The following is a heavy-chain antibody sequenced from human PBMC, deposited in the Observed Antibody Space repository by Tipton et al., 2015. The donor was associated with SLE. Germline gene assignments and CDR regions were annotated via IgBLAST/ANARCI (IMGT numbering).Heavy chain of an antibody. CDR1: GGSISSYY. CDR3: ATFFTLVRGVIPFDY. D-gene: IGHD3-10*01. J-gene: IGHJ4*02. V-gene: IGHV4-59*01. CDR2: IYYSGST. Sequence: TLSLTCTVSGGSISSYYWSWIRQHPGKGLEWIGYIYYSGSTNYNPSLKSRVTISVDTSKNQFSLKLSSVTAADTAVYYCATFFTLVRGVIPFDYWGQGTLVTVSS.